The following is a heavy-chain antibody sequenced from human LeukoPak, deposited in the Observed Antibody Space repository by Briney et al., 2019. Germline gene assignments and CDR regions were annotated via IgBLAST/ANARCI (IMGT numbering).Heavy chain of an antibody. CDR1: GYTFTSYD. J-gene: IGHJ5*02. D-gene: IGHD3-10*01. V-gene: IGHV1-8*03. Sequence: GASVKVSCKASGYTFTSYDINWVRQATGQGLEWMGWMNPNSGNTGYAQKFQGRVTITRNTSISTAYMELSSLRSEDTAVYYCARSCGSKGGWFDPWGQGTLVTVSS. CDR2: MNPNSGNT. CDR3: ARSCGSKGGWFDP.